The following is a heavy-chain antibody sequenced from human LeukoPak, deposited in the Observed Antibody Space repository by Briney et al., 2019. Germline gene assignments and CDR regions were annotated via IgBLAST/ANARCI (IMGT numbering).Heavy chain of an antibody. J-gene: IGHJ5*02. CDR1: GFTFDDYA. CDR2: ISWNSGSI. V-gene: IGHV3-9*01. D-gene: IGHD6-13*01. Sequence: PGRSLRLSCAASGFTFDDYAMHWVRQAPGKGLEWVLGISWNSGSIGYADSVKGRFTISRDNAKNSLYLQMNSLRAEDTALYYCAKDGGSSSSAGPDMYNWFDPWGQGTLVTVSS. CDR3: AKDGGSSSSAGPDMYNWFDP.